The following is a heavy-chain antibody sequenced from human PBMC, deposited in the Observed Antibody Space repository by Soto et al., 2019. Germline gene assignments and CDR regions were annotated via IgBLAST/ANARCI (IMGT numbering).Heavy chain of an antibody. CDR1: GGSFSGYY. Sequence: PSETLSLTCAVYGGSFSGYYWSWIRQPPGKGLEWIGEINHSGSTNYNPSLKSRATISVDTSKNQFSLKLSSVTAADTAVYYCARNLRFLNSPYYMDVWGKGTTVTVSS. D-gene: IGHD3-3*01. CDR2: INHSGST. J-gene: IGHJ6*03. V-gene: IGHV4-34*01. CDR3: ARNLRFLNSPYYMDV.